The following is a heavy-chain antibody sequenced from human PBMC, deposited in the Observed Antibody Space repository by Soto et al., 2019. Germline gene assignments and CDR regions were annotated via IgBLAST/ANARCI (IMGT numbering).Heavy chain of an antibody. CDR3: ARVPPRLDWPNWFDP. CDR2: IDVGNGNT. J-gene: IGHJ5*02. CDR1: GYTFTDYT. Sequence: QVQFVQSGAEVKKPGASVKVSCRTSGYTFTDYTMHWVRQAPGQRLEWMGWIDVGNGNTKYSQKFQGRVTITRDTSASTVYMELSSLRSEDTAVYYCARVPPRLDWPNWFDPWGQGTLVTVSS. V-gene: IGHV1-3*01. D-gene: IGHD3-9*01.